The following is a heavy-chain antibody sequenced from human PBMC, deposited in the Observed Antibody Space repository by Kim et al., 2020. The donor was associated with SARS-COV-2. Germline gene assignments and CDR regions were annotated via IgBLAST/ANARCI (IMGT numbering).Heavy chain of an antibody. J-gene: IGHJ4*01. CDR3: AREYYDILTGYPLFDY. D-gene: IGHD3-9*01. V-gene: IGHV4-34*01. CDR1: GGSFSGYY. Sequence: SETLSLTCAVYGGSFSGYYWSWIRQPPGKGLEWIGEINHSGSTNYNPSLKSRVTISVDTSKNQFSLKPSSVTAADTAVYYCAREYYDILTGYPLFDYWG. CDR2: INHSGST.